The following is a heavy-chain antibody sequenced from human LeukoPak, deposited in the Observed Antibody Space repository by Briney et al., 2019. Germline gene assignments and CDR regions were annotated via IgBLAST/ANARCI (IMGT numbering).Heavy chain of an antibody. V-gene: IGHV1-69*04. J-gene: IGHJ4*02. CDR1: GGIFSSYA. D-gene: IGHD5-12*01. CDR3: ARDGNSGYDY. CDR2: IIAILGIA. Sequence: GASVKVSCKASGGIFSSYAISWVRQAPGQGLEWMGRIIAILGIANYAQKFQGRVTITADKSTSTAYMELSSLRSEDTAVYYCARDGNSGYDYCGQGTLVTVSS.